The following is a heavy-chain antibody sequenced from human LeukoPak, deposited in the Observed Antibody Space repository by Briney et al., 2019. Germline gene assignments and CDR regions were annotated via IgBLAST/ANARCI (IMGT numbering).Heavy chain of an antibody. CDR1: GYSISSGYY. CDR3: ARTGSQLSIPPFPYYYYYCMDV. Sequence: PSETLSLTCAVSGYSISSGYYWGWIRQPPGKGLEGIGIIYHSGSTYYHPYHKRRVTISVATSKNQFSLKLSSVTAADTAVYYCARTGSQLSIPPFPYYYYYCMDVWGKGTTVTVSS. D-gene: IGHD3-10*01. J-gene: IGHJ6*04. CDR2: IYHSGST. V-gene: IGHV4-38-2*01.